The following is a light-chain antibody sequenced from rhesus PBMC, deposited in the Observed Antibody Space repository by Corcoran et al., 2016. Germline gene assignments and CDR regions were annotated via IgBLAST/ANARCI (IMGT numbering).Light chain of an antibody. CDR2: KAS. J-gene: IGKJ2*01. Sequence: DIQMTQSPSSLSASVGDRVTLTCRASENVNNYLNWYQQKPGKAPKLLIYKASTLQSGVPSRFSGSGSGTDYTFTISSLQPEDVATYYCQHGYGTPYSFGQGTKVEIK. CDR1: ENVNNY. CDR3: QHGYGTPYS. V-gene: IGKV1-74*01.